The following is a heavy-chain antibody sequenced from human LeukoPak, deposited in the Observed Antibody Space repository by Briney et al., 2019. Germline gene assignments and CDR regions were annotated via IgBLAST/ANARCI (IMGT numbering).Heavy chain of an antibody. CDR2: IYSGGAT. CDR3: ARGGETAKGPFDY. CDR1: GFTVRTSY. J-gene: IGHJ4*02. D-gene: IGHD5-24*01. Sequence: GGSLRLSCAASGFTVRTSYMSWVRHAPGKGLEWVSVIYSGGATHYADSVKGRFTISRDNSKNTLYLQMNSLRVDDTAVYYCARGGETAKGPFDYWGQGTLVTVSS. V-gene: IGHV3-53*01.